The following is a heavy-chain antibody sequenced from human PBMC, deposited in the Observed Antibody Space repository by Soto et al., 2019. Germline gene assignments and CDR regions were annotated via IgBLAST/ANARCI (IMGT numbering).Heavy chain of an antibody. V-gene: IGHV3-23*01. J-gene: IGHJ4*02. CDR3: ARCSYRDY. Sequence: GGSLRLSCAASGFSFGSYALSWVRQAPGKGLEWGSTISGSDGKTFYADSVKGRFSISRDTSQNTLYLQLNSLRADDTAIYYCARCSYRDYWGKGARVTISS. D-gene: IGHD2-15*01. CDR2: ISGSDGKT. CDR1: GFSFGSYA.